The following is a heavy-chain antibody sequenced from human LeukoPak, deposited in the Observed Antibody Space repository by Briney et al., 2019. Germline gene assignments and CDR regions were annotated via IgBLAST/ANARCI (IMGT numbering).Heavy chain of an antibody. CDR1: GFTFSSYW. V-gene: IGHV3-7*01. CDR3: ARDGFSGSDDY. Sequence: GGSLRLSCADSGFTFSSYWMRWVRQAPGKGLEWVANIKQDGSEKYYVDSVKGRFTISRDNAKNSLYLQMNSLRAEDTAVYYCARDGFSGSDDYWGQGTLVTVSS. D-gene: IGHD3-10*01. J-gene: IGHJ4*02. CDR2: IKQDGSEK.